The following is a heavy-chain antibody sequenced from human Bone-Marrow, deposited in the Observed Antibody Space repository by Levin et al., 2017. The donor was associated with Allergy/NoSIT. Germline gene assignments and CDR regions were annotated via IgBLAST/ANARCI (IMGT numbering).Heavy chain of an antibody. D-gene: IGHD6-6*01. V-gene: IGHV3-11*01. Sequence: GGSLRLSCAASGFTFSDYYMSWIRQAPGKGLEWVSYISSSGSTIYYADSVKGRFTISRDNAKNSLYLQMNSLRAEDTAVYYCARGRQWEAARPSAFDIWGQGTMVTVSS. CDR1: GFTFSDYY. CDR3: ARGRQWEAARPSAFDI. J-gene: IGHJ3*02. CDR2: ISSSGSTI.